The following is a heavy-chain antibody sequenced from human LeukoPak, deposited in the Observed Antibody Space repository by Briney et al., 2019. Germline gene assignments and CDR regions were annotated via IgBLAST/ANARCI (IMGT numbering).Heavy chain of an antibody. CDR3: ARHLSGITGYTYGRGIDY. J-gene: IGHJ4*02. V-gene: IGHV3-7*01. Sequence: GGSLRLSCAASGFTFSSYSMAWVRQAPGKGLEWVANIKKDGSEKYYVDSVKGRFTISRDNAKTSLYLQMISLRAEDTAVYYCARHLSGITGYTYGRGIDYWGQGTLVTVSS. D-gene: IGHD5-18*01. CDR2: IKKDGSEK. CDR1: GFTFSSYS.